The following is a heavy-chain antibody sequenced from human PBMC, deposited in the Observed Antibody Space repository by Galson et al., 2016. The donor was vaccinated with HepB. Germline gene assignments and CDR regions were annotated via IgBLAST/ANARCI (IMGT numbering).Heavy chain of an antibody. D-gene: IGHD3-10*01. CDR2: IWYDGSNK. V-gene: IGHV3-33*01. CDR3: ARWVGYGSGGHFDY. J-gene: IGHJ4*02. CDR1: GFTFSSYG. Sequence: SLRLSCAASGFTFSSYGMHWVRQAPGKGLEWMAVIWYDGSNKYYADSVKGRFTISRDNSKNALYLQMNSLRAEDTAVYYCARWVGYGSGGHFDYWGQGTLVTVSS.